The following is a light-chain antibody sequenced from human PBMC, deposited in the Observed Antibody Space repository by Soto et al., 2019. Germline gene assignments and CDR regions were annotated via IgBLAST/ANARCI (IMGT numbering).Light chain of an antibody. CDR1: QTVSSAR. V-gene: IGKV3-20*01. CDR2: GAS. Sequence: EIVLTQSPGTLSLSPGERATLSCRASQTVSSARLAWFQQKTGQAPRLLIYGASSRAPGIPDRFSGSGSETDFTLTITRLESEDFAVYSCHQYGSSPWTFGQGTKVDIK. CDR3: HQYGSSPWT. J-gene: IGKJ1*01.